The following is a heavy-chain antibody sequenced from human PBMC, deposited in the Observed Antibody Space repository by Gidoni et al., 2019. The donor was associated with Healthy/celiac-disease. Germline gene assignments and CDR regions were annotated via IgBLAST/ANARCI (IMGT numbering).Heavy chain of an antibody. V-gene: IGHV3-23*01. CDR2: ISGSGGST. CDR3: AKATGAATPGGYFDY. J-gene: IGHJ4*02. Sequence: EVQLLESGGGLVQLGGSLRLSCAASGFPLSSYAMSWVRQAPGKGLGWVSSISGSGGSTYYADSVKGRFTISRDNSKNTLYLQMNSLRAEDTAVYYCAKATGAATPGGYFDYWGQGTLVTVSS. CDR1: GFPLSSYA. D-gene: IGHD2-15*01.